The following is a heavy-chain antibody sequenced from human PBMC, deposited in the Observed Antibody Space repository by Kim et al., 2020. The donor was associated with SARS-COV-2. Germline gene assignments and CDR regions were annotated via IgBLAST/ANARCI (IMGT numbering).Heavy chain of an antibody. Sequence: GGSLRLSCAASGFTFSSYSMNWVRQAPGKGLEWVSSISSSSSYIYYADSVKGRFTIARENAKNSLYLQMNSLRAEATAVYYCARPALPAAIGVGADYWGQGTLVTVSS. CDR1: GFTFSSYS. D-gene: IGHD2-2*01. CDR2: ISSSSSYI. J-gene: IGHJ4*02. V-gene: IGHV3-21*01. CDR3: ARPALPAAIGVGADY.